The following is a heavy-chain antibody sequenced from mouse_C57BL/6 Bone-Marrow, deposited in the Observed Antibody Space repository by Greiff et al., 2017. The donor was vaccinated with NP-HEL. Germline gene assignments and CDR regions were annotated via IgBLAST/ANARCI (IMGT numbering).Heavy chain of an antibody. D-gene: IGHD2-5*01. CDR2: IDPSDSYT. Sequence: VQLQQPGAELVKPGASVKLSCKASGYTFTSYWMQWVKQRPGQGLEWIGEIDPSDSYTNYNQKFKGKATLTVDTSSSTAYMQLSSLTSEDSAVYYCARRSNSRGDYWGQGTTLTVSS. J-gene: IGHJ2*01. CDR1: GYTFTSYW. V-gene: IGHV1-50*01. CDR3: ARRSNSRGDY.